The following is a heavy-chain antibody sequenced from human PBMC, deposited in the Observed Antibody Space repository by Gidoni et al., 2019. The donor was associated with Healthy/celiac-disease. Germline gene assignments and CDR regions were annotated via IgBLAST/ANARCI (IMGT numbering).Heavy chain of an antibody. CDR3: ARVGQLGTYYYYGMDV. D-gene: IGHD6-6*01. CDR2: IIPIFGTA. Sequence: QVQLVQSGAEVKKPGSSVKVSCKASGGTFSSYAISWVRQAPGQGLEWMGGIIPIFGTANSAQKFQGRVTITADKSTSTAYMELSSLRSEDTAVYYCARVGQLGTYYYYGMDVWGQGTTVTVSS. V-gene: IGHV1-69*06. CDR1: GGTFSSYA. J-gene: IGHJ6*02.